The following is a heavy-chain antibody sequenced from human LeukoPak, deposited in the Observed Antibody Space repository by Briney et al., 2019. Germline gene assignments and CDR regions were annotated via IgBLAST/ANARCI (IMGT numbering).Heavy chain of an antibody. CDR3: AKGRGLVSPDDH. CDR1: GFTFSSHT. CDR2: ISNSGGST. Sequence: GGSLRLSCAASGFTFSSHTMTWVRQAPGKGLEWVSAISNSGGSTYYADSVRGRFTISRDNSKNTLYLQMNSLKAEDTAVYYCAKGRGLVSPDDHWGQGTLVTVSS. V-gene: IGHV3-23*01. J-gene: IGHJ4*02. D-gene: IGHD3/OR15-3a*01.